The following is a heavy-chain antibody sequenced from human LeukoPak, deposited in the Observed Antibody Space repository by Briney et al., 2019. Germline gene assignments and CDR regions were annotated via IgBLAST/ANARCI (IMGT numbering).Heavy chain of an antibody. Sequence: GGSLRLSCAASGFTFSSYGMHWVRQAPGKGLEWVAVISYDGSNKYYADSVKGRFTISRDNSKNTLYLQMNSLRAEDTAVYYCAKDIRLGYSYGSWLVGYFDYWGQGTLVTVSS. V-gene: IGHV3-30*18. CDR2: ISYDGSNK. CDR3: AKDIRLGYSYGSWLVGYFDY. CDR1: GFTFSSYG. J-gene: IGHJ4*02. D-gene: IGHD5-18*01.